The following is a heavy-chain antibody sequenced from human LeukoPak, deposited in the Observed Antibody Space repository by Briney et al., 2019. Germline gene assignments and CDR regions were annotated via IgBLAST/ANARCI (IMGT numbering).Heavy chain of an antibody. CDR2: INHSGST. Sequence: PSETPSLTCAVYGGSFSGYYWSWIRQPPGKGLEWIGEINHSGSTNYSPSLKSRVTISVDTSKNQFSLKLSSVTAADTAVYYCARAVVTANTLFDYWGQGTLVTVSS. D-gene: IGHD3-22*01. J-gene: IGHJ4*02. CDR1: GGSFSGYY. V-gene: IGHV4-34*01. CDR3: ARAVVTANTLFDY.